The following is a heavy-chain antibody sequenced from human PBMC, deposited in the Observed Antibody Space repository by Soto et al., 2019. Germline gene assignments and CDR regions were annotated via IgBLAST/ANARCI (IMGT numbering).Heavy chain of an antibody. V-gene: IGHV5-10-1*01. CDR3: ERGYYYASSGYYYFDY. CDR2: IDPSDSYT. CDR1: GYSFTSYW. J-gene: IGHJ4*02. Sequence: PGESLKISCKGSGYSFTSYWISWVRQMPGKGLEWMGRIDPSDSYTNYSPSFQGHVTISADKSISTAYLQWSSLKASDTAMYYCERGYYYASSGYYYFDYWGQGTLVTVSS. D-gene: IGHD3-22*01.